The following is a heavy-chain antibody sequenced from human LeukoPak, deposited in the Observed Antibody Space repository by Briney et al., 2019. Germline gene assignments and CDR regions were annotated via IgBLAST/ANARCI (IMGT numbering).Heavy chain of an antibody. CDR1: GYSFTTQW. Sequence: GESLKISCEASGYSFTTQWIGWVRLMPGKGLEWMGIIWPGDSDTRYSPSFQGQVTISVDKSIDTAYLEWSSLKVSDTAMYYCVRARAHPACFNAWGQGTLVTVSS. V-gene: IGHV5-51*01. CDR2: IWPGDSDT. J-gene: IGHJ5*02. CDR3: VRARAHPACFNA.